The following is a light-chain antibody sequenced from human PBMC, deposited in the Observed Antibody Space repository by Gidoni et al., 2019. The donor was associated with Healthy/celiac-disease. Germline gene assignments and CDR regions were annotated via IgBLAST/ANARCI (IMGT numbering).Light chain of an antibody. CDR2: AAS. CDR3: QQRNSYAIT. V-gene: IGKV1-9*01. CDR1: QGISSY. Sequence: DIQLTQSPSFLSASVGDRVTITCRASQGISSYLAWYQQKPGKAPKLLIYAASTLQSGVPSRVSGSGSGTEFTLTISSLQPEDFATYYCQQRNSYAITFGQGTRLEIK. J-gene: IGKJ5*01.